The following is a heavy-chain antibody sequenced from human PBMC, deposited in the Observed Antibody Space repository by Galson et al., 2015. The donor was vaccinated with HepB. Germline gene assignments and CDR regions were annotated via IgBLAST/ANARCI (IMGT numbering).Heavy chain of an antibody. CDR3: ARALGPTTVGPKAQFAFDI. V-gene: IGHV4-59*01. CDR2: IYYSGST. D-gene: IGHD4-17*01. Sequence: ETLSLTCTVSGGSISSYYWSWIRQPPGKGLEWIGYIYYSGSTNYNPSLKSRVTISVDTSKNQFSLKLSSVTAADTAVYYCARALGPTTVGPKAQFAFDIWGQGTMVTVSS. CDR1: GGSISSYY. J-gene: IGHJ3*02.